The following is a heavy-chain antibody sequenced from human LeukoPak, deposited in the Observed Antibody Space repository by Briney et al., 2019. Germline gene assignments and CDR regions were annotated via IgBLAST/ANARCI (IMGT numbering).Heavy chain of an antibody. J-gene: IGHJ6*03. Sequence: SVKVSCKASGGTFSSYAISWVRQAPGQGLEWMGGIIPIFGTANYTQKFQGRVTITADESTSTAYMELSSLRSEDTAVYYCARVPMGYCSGGSCYLGVLFYYMDVWGKGTTVTISS. D-gene: IGHD2-15*01. CDR3: ARVPMGYCSGGSCYLGVLFYYMDV. V-gene: IGHV1-69*13. CDR1: GGTFSSYA. CDR2: IIPIFGTA.